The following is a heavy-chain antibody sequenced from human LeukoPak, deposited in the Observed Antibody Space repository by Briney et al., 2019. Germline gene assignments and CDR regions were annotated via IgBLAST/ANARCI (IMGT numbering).Heavy chain of an antibody. CDR1: GFTFSSYS. CDR3: ARDTTNYDFWSGYEYYFDY. V-gene: IGHV3-21*01. J-gene: IGHJ4*02. D-gene: IGHD3-3*01. CDR2: ISSSSSYI. Sequence: GGSLRLSCAASGFTFSSYSMYWVRQAPGKGLEWVSSISSSSSYIYYADSVKGRFTISRDNAKNSLYLQMNSLRAEDTAVYYCARDTTNYDFWSGYEYYFDYWGQGTLVTVSS.